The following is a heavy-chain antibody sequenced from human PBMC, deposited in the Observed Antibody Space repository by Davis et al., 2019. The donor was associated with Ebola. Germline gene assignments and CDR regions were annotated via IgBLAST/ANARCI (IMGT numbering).Heavy chain of an antibody. CDR1: GGSISSSSYY. J-gene: IGHJ4*02. D-gene: IGHD4-23*01. Sequence: PSETLSLTCTVSGGSISSSSYYWGWIRQPPGKGLEWIGSIYYSGSTYYNPSLKSRVTISVDTSKNQFSLKLSSVTAADTAVYYCARHLLVTVGFDYWGQGTLVTVSS. CDR3: ARHLLVTVGFDY. CDR2: IYYSGST. V-gene: IGHV4-39*01.